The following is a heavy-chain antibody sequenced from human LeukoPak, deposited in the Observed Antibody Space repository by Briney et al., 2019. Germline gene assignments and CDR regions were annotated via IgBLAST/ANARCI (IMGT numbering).Heavy chain of an antibody. D-gene: IGHD1-26*01. J-gene: IGHJ4*02. Sequence: GGSLRLSCAASGFSISSNYISWVRQAPGKGLEWVAFIRYDGSNKYYADSVKGRFTISRDNSKNTLYLQMNSLRAEGTAVYYCAKDLRGVGATHPPLFGTLDYWGQGTLVTVSS. V-gene: IGHV3-30*02. CDR3: AKDLRGVGATHPPLFGTLDY. CDR1: GFSISSNY. CDR2: IRYDGSNK.